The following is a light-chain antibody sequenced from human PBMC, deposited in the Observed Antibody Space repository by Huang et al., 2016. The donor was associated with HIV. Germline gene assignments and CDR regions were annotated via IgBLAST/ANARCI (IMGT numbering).Light chain of an antibody. V-gene: IGKV1-39*01. CDR3: QQSYSTPWT. CDR1: QSISSY. J-gene: IGKJ1*01. CDR2: AAS. Sequence: DIQMTQSPSSLSASVGDRVTITCRASQSISSYLNWYQQKPGKAPKLRIYAASSLQSGVPSRSSGSGSGTDFTLTISSLQPEDFATYYSQQSYSTPWTVGQGTKVEIK.